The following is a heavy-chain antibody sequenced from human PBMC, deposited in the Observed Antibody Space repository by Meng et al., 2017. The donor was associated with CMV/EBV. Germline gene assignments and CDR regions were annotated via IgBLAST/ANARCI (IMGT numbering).Heavy chain of an antibody. CDR3: ARGHISGYYYPD. CDR1: GFTFSSYW. CDR2: IYNDGSRT. J-gene: IGHJ4*02. D-gene: IGHD3-22*01. V-gene: IGHV3-74*01. Sequence: GESLKISCTASGFTFSSYWMHWVRQAPGKGLVWVSRIYNDGSRTHYADSVEGRFTISRDNAKDTVYLQVDSLGVEDTAVYYCARGHISGYYYPDWGQGTLVTVSS.